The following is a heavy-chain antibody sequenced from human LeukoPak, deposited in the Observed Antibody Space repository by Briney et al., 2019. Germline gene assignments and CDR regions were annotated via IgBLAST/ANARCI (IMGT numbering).Heavy chain of an antibody. J-gene: IGHJ6*03. CDR2: ISYDGSNK. CDR1: GFTFSSYA. V-gene: IGHV3-30*04. Sequence: GGSLRLSCAASGFTFSSYAMHWVRQAPGKGLEWVAVISYDGSNKYYADSVKGRFTIPRDNSKNTLYLQMNSLRAEDTAVYYCASTRSSSRWYMDVWGKGTTVTVSS. CDR3: ASTRSSSRWYMDV. D-gene: IGHD6-6*01.